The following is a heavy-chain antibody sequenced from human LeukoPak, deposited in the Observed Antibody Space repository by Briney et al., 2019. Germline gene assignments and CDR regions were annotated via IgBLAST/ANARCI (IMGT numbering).Heavy chain of an antibody. J-gene: IGHJ1*01. CDR2: IYTSGST. V-gene: IGHV4-4*07. Sequence: SETLSLTCTVSGGSISSYYWSWIRQPAGKGLEWIGRIYTSGSTNYNPSLKSRVTMSVDTSKNQISLKLSSVTAADTAVYYCASNYYYDSSGYYSEYFQHWGQGTLVTVSS. D-gene: IGHD3-22*01. CDR1: GGSISSYY. CDR3: ASNYYYDSSGYYSEYFQH.